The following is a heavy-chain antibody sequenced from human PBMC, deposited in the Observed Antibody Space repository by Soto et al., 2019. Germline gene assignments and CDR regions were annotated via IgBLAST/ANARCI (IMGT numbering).Heavy chain of an antibody. D-gene: IGHD1-7*01. J-gene: IGHJ6*02. CDR2: ISAYNGNT. Sequence: QVQLVQSGAEVKKPGASVKVSCKASGYTFTSYGISWVRQAPGQGLEWMGWISAYNGNTNYAQKLQGRVTMTTDTSTSPAYMELRSLRSDDTAVYYCARDGWNYDGGAYYYGMDVWGQGTTVTVSS. V-gene: IGHV1-18*04. CDR1: GYTFTSYG. CDR3: ARDGWNYDGGAYYYGMDV.